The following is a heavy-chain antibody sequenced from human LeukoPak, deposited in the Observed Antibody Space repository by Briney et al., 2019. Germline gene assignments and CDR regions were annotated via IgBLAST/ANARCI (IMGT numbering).Heavy chain of an antibody. V-gene: IGHV4-59*01. D-gene: IGHD2-15*01. CDR3: ASGYCSGGSCLFYY. Sequence: SETLSLTCTVSGGSISSYYWSWIRQPPGKGLEWIGYIYYSGSTNYNPSLKSRVTISVDTSKNQFSLKLSSVTAADTAAYYCASGYCSGGSCLFYYWGQGTLVTVSS. CDR1: GGSISSYY. CDR2: IYYSGST. J-gene: IGHJ4*02.